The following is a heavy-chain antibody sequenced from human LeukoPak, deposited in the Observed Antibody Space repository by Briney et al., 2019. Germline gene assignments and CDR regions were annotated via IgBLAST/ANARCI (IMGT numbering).Heavy chain of an antibody. D-gene: IGHD2-15*01. CDR2: ISSDGGSP. CDR1: GFTFSSYA. CDR3: AREYCSGGRCQYYFDY. V-gene: IGHV3-64*01. J-gene: IGHJ4*02. Sequence: PGXXLRLSCAASGFTFSSYAMHWVRQAPGKGLEYVSGISSDGGSPFHVNSVKGRFTISRDNSEDTLYLQMGSLRAEDMAVYYCAREYCSGGRCQYYFDYWGQGTLVTVSS.